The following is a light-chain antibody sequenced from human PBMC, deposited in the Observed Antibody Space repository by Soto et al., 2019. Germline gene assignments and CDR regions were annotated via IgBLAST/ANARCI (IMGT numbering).Light chain of an antibody. Sequence: DIVMTQSPATLSVAPGERVTFSCRASQGVSRKLAWYQHKPGQAPRLLISGASTGATGIPARFSGSGSGTDFTLTISSLESEDFAVYYCQQRANWPPITFGQGTRLEIK. J-gene: IGKJ5*01. CDR3: QQRANWPPIT. V-gene: IGKV3-15*01. CDR2: GAS. CDR1: QGVSRK.